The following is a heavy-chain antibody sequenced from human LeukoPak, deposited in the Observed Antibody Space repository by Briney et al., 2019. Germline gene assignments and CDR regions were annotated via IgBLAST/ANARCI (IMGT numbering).Heavy chain of an antibody. CDR2: IGNDENNK. Sequence: PGGSVRLSCAASGFTFSSYGIHWVRQAPGKGLEWVAFIGNDENNKKFGDPVKGRFTISRDNSKSTVYLQMNSLRVEDTAVYYCAKDDYRYVDYWGQGTLVIVSS. CDR1: GFTFSSYG. V-gene: IGHV3-30*02. CDR3: AKDDYRYVDY. J-gene: IGHJ4*02. D-gene: IGHD3-16*02.